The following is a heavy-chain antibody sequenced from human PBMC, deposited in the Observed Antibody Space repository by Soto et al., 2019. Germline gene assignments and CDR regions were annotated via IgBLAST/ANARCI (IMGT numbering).Heavy chain of an antibody. V-gene: IGHV1-2*02. CDR2: IDPKSGDT. J-gene: IGHJ5*02. Sequence: ASVKVSCKAFEYSFTGHYLHWVRLAPGQGLEWMGWIDPKSGDTNYAKKFQDRVTMTSDTSVSTAYMDLHSLTSDDTAIYYCARDSGKSGYDNFDPWGQGTLVTVSS. CDR3: ARDSGKSGYDNFDP. CDR1: EYSFTGHY. D-gene: IGHD3-3*01.